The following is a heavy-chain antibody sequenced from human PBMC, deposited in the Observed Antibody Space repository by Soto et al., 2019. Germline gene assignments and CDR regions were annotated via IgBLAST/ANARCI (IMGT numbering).Heavy chain of an antibody. D-gene: IGHD4-17*01. CDR1: GFTFSSYW. CDR3: ARDLGHDYGDYGYYYYGMDV. Sequence: GGSLRLSCAASGFTFSSYWMHWVRQAPGKGLVWVSRINSDGSSTSYADSVKGRFTISRDNAKNTLDLKMNSLRAEDTAVYYCARDLGHDYGDYGYYYYGMDVWGQGTTVTVSS. CDR2: INSDGSST. V-gene: IGHV3-74*01. J-gene: IGHJ6*02.